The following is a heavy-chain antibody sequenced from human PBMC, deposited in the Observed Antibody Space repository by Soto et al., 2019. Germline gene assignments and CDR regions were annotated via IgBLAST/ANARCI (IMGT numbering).Heavy chain of an antibody. Sequence: PVGSLRVSCAASGFTFSNAWMSWVRQAPGKGLEWVGRIKSKTDGGTTDYAAPVKGRFTISRDDSKKTLYLQMNSLKTEDTAVYCCTTAQYYDILTGPWGQGTLVTVSS. CDR2: IKSKTDGGTT. V-gene: IGHV3-15*01. J-gene: IGHJ5*02. D-gene: IGHD3-9*01. CDR3: TTAQYYDILTGP. CDR1: GFTFSNAW.